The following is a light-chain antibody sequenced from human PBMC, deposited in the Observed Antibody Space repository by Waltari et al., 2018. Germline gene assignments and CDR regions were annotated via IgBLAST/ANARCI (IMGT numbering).Light chain of an antibody. Sequence: QPVLTQAPSASASLGASVTLTFTLSTGHSDFAIAWHQQQPERGLRYSMKLNSDGSHTKGDEIPDRFSGSSSGDERYLTISSLQSEDEAAYYCQTWGSGIVTFGGGTQLTVL. CDR1: TGHSDFA. CDR2: LNSDGSH. CDR3: QTWGSGIVT. V-gene: IGLV4-69*01. J-gene: IGLJ2*01.